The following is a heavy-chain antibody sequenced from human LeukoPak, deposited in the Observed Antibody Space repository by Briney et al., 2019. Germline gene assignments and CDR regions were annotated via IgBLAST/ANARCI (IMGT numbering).Heavy chain of an antibody. Sequence: GGSLRLSCAASGFTFSVYSMSWVRQAPGKGLEWVSYISSSNKYIYYADSVKGRFTISRDNAKNSLYLQMNSLRAEDTAVYYCARDYRQQRRTGYYYYMDVWGKGTTVTVSS. J-gene: IGHJ6*03. CDR1: GFTFSVYS. V-gene: IGHV3-21*01. CDR2: ISSSNKYI. CDR3: ARDYRQQRRTGYYYYMDV. D-gene: IGHD6-13*01.